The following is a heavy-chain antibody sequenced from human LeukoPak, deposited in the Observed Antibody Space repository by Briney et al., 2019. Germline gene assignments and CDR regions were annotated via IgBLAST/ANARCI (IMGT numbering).Heavy chain of an antibody. CDR2: ISSTTGYI. D-gene: IGHD6-13*01. CDR3: AKEEYSTSWYGGAFDI. J-gene: IGHJ3*02. CDR1: GFTFSSYS. V-gene: IGHV3-21*01. Sequence: GGSLRLSCAASGFTFSSYSMNWVRQAPGKGLEWGSFISSTTGYIYYADSVKGRFTISRDNAKNSLYLEMNSLRAEDTAVYYCAKEEYSTSWYGGAFDIWGHGTMVTVSS.